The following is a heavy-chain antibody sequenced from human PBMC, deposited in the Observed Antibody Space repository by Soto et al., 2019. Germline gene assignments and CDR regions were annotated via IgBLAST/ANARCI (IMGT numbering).Heavy chain of an antibody. D-gene: IGHD3-10*01. CDR1: GASVSSYY. Sequence: PSETLSLTCTVSGASVSSYYWTWIRQPPGKGLERNGNIYFSGSTYYNPSLKSRVTISVDTSKNQFSLKLSSVTAADTAVYYCARPNYYGSGSYYLGHYYYGMDVWGQGTTVTVSS. CDR2: IYFSGST. V-gene: IGHV4-59*04. CDR3: ARPNYYGSGSYYLGHYYYGMDV. J-gene: IGHJ6*02.